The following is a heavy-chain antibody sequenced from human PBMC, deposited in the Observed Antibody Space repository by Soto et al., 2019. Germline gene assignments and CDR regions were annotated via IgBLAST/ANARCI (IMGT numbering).Heavy chain of an antibody. V-gene: IGHV1-69*05. CDR2: IIPIFGTA. J-gene: IGHJ6*02. CDR3: ARDLGSPNYLYYDFWSGYSQHYYYYGMDV. Sequence: GASVKVSCKASGGTFSSYAISWVRQAPGQGLEWMGGIIPIFGTANYAQKFQGRVTMTTDASTSTAYMELRSLRSDDTAVYYCARDLGSPNYLYYDFWSGYSQHYYYYGMDVWGQGTTVTVSS. CDR1: GGTFSSYA. D-gene: IGHD3-3*01.